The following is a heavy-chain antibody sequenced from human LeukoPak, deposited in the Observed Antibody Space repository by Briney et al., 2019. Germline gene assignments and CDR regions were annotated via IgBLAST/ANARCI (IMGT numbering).Heavy chain of an antibody. CDR1: GFTFSSYA. J-gene: IGHJ4*02. CDR3: AKDQVRGVIGN. CDR2: ISGSGGST. D-gene: IGHD3-10*01. V-gene: IGHV3-23*01. Sequence: GGSLRLSCAASGFTFSSYAMSWVRQAPGKGLEWVSAISGSGGSTYYADSVKGRFTISRDNSKNTLHLQMNSLRAEDTAVYYCAKDQVRGVIGNWGQGTLVTVSS.